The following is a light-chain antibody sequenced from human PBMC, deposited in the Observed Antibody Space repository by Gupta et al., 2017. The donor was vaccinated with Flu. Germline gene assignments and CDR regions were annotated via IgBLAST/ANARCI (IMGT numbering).Light chain of an antibody. CDR3: RQGKHWPRT. Sequence: DVVMTQSPLSLPVTLGQPASISCRSSQSLVYSDGHTYLNWFQQRPGQSPRRLIYKVSNRDSGVPDRFSGSGSGTDFTLKISRGEAEDVGVYYCRQGKHWPRTFGHGTXVDIK. CDR2: KVS. V-gene: IGKV2-30*01. J-gene: IGKJ3*01. CDR1: QSLVYSDGHTY.